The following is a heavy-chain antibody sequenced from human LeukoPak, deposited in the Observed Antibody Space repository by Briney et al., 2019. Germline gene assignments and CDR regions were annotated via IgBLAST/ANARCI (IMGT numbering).Heavy chain of an antibody. CDR2: ISYDGSNK. J-gene: IGHJ5*02. V-gene: IGHV3-30-3*01. Sequence: PGGSLRFSCAASGFTFSSYAMHWVRQAPGKGLEWVAVISYDGSNKYYADSVKGRFTISRDNSKNTLYLQMNSLRAEDTAVYYCARDGGYCSSTSCYTMFVSESNWFDPWGQGTPVTVSS. D-gene: IGHD2-2*02. CDR3: ARDGGYCSSTSCYTMFVSESNWFDP. CDR1: GFTFSSYA.